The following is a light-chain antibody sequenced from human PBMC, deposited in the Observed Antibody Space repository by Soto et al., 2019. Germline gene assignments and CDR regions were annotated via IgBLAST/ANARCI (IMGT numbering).Light chain of an antibody. J-gene: IGKJ3*01. CDR1: QGISSY. Sequence: DIQLTQSPSFLSASVGDRVTITCRASQGISSYLAWYQQKAGKAPKLLIYAASTLQSGVPSRFSGSGSGTEFTLTISSLQPEDFATYYCQQLNSYPHSAFGPGTKVDIK. V-gene: IGKV1-9*01. CDR2: AAS. CDR3: QQLNSYPHSA.